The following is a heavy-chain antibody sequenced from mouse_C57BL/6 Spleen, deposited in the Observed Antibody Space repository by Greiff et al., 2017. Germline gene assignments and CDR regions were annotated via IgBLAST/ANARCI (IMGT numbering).Heavy chain of an antibody. D-gene: IGHD2-13*01. CDR3: ARSYGDYPHYFDY. J-gene: IGHJ2*01. Sequence: QVQLQQSGPELVKPGASVKISCKASGYSFTSYYIHWVKQRPGQGLEWIGWIYPGSGNTKYNEKFKGKATLTADTSSSTAYMQLSSLTSEDSAVXYCARSYGDYPHYFDYWGQGTTRTVSS. CDR2: IYPGSGNT. V-gene: IGHV1-66*01. CDR1: GYSFTSYY.